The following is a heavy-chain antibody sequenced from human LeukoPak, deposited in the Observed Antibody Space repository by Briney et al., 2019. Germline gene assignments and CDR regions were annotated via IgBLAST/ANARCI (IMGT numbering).Heavy chain of an antibody. Sequence: SETLSLTCTVSGGSISSYYWSWIRQPPGKGLEWIGYIYYSGSTNYNPSLKSRVTISVDTSKNQFSLKLSSVTAADTAVYYCARGATYYDFWSGTRTNWFDPWGQGTLVTVSS. D-gene: IGHD3-3*01. V-gene: IGHV4-59*01. CDR2: IYYSGST. CDR1: GGSISSYY. J-gene: IGHJ5*02. CDR3: ARGATYYDFWSGTRTNWFDP.